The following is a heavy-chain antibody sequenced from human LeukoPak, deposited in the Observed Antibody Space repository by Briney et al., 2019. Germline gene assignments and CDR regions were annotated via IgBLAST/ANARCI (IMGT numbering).Heavy chain of an antibody. D-gene: IGHD3-10*01. Sequence: GGSLRLSCAASGFTFSSYAMSWVRQAPEKGLEWVSTISGSGGGTYYADPVKGRFTISRDNSNNTLYLQMHSLRAEDTAVYYCAREVASGHSDRYFDYWGQGPLATVSS. CDR2: ISGSGGGT. J-gene: IGHJ4*02. V-gene: IGHV3-23*01. CDR3: AREVASGHSDRYFDY. CDR1: GFTFSSYA.